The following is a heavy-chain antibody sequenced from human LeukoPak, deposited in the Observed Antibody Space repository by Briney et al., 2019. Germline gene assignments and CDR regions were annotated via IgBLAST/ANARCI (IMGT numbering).Heavy chain of an antibody. Sequence: GGSLRLSCAASGFTFSNYWMYWVRQAPGKGLVWVSAISGGGSSTYYADFVKGRFTISRDNAKNTLYMQMNSLRAEDTAVYYCATHCSSTTCYAYWGQGTLVTVSS. CDR3: ATHCSSTTCYAY. CDR2: ISGGGSST. CDR1: GFTFSNYW. J-gene: IGHJ4*02. V-gene: IGHV3-23*01. D-gene: IGHD2-2*01.